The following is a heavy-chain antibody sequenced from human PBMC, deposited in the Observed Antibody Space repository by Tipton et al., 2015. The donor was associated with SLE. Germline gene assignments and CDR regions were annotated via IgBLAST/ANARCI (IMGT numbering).Heavy chain of an antibody. CDR2: INHSGST. CDR1: GGSFNGYY. CDR3: ARGLRLGELSLFDY. J-gene: IGHJ4*02. Sequence: LSITCAVYGGSFNGYYWSWIRQPPGKGLEWIGEINHSGSTNYNPSLKSRVTISVDTSKNQFSLKLSSVTAADTAVYYCARGLRLGELSLFDYWGQGTLVTVSS. D-gene: IGHD3-16*02. V-gene: IGHV4-34*01.